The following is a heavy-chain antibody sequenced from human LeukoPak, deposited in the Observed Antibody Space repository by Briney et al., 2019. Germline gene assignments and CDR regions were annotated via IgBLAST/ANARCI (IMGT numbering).Heavy chain of an antibody. J-gene: IGHJ4*02. CDR3: ARDARYSSSWTVEY. Sequence: GGSLRLSCAASGFTFSRNWMTWVRQAPGKGLEWVANIKEDGNKKNYVDSVKGRFTISRDNAKNSLYLQMNSLRAEDTAVYYCARDARYSSSWTVEYWGQGTLVTVSS. CDR1: GFTFSRNW. V-gene: IGHV3-7*03. D-gene: IGHD6-13*01. CDR2: IKEDGNKK.